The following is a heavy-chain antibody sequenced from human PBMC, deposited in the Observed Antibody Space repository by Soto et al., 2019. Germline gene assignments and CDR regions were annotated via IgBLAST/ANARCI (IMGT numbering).Heavy chain of an antibody. Sequence: GSLRLSCAVSGFTFSDYWMHWVRQAPGKGLVWVSRINSDGSRTTYADSVKGRFTISRDNAKNTLYLQVNCLRAEDTAVYYCVRDRGYSGYDNWGQGTLVTVSS. J-gene: IGHJ4*02. CDR2: INSDGSRT. CDR3: VRDRGYSGYDN. D-gene: IGHD5-12*01. V-gene: IGHV3-74*01. CDR1: GFTFSDYW.